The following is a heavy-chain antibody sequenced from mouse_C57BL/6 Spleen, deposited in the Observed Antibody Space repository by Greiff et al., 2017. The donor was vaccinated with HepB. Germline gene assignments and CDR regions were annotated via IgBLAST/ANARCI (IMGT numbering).Heavy chain of an antibody. Sequence: QVQLQQPGAELVMPGASVKLSCKASGYTFTSYWMHWVKQRPGQGLEWIGEIDPSDSYTNYNQKFKGKSTLTVDKSSSTAYMQLSSLTSEDSAVYYCARKVALYYYAMDYWGQGTSVTVSS. D-gene: IGHD1-1*01. CDR1: GYTFTSYW. CDR3: ARKVALYYYAMDY. V-gene: IGHV1-69*01. J-gene: IGHJ4*01. CDR2: IDPSDSYT.